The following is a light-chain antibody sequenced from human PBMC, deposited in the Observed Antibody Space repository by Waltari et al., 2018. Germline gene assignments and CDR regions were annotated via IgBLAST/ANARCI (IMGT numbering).Light chain of an antibody. CDR3: QQYGSALFT. CDR1: QGVGNRY. Sequence: EIVLTQSPGTLSLSPGDSATLSCRASQGVGNRYLAWYQQKPCQAPRLLIYGASSRAAGIPDRFSGSGSGTDFTLTIRRLEPEDSAVYYCQQYGSALFTLGPGTKVEIK. J-gene: IGKJ3*01. CDR2: GAS. V-gene: IGKV3-20*01.